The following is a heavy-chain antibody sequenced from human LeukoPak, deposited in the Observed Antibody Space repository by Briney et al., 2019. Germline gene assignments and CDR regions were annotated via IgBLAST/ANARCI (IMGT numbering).Heavy chain of an antibody. CDR3: ARAALAAATDAFDI. CDR1: GYTFAYYY. Sequence: ASVKVSCKASGYTFAYYYMHWVRQAPGQGLEWMGWINPNSGGTNYAQKFQGRVTMTRDTSISTAYMELSRLRSDDTAVYYCARAALAAATDAFDIWGQGTMVTVSS. D-gene: IGHD6-13*01. J-gene: IGHJ3*02. CDR2: INPNSGGT. V-gene: IGHV1-2*02.